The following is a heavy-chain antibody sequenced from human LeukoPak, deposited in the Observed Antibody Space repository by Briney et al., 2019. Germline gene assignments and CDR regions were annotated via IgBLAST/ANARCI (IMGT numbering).Heavy chain of an antibody. CDR3: ARGGSYYFYNGMDV. CDR2: LSFDGSQM. V-gene: IGHV3-30*03. J-gene: IGHJ6*02. Sequence: GGSLRLSCAASGFAFSSSAMHWVRQSPGKGLEWLAILSFDGSQMYYADSMKGRFTISRDNSKNTLYLQMSSLRSDDTAVYYCARGGSYYFYNGMDVWGQGTTVTVSS. CDR1: GFAFSSSA. D-gene: IGHD1-1*01.